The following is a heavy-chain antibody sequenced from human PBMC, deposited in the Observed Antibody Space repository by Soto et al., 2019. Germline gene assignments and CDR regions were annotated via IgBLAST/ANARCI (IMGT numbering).Heavy chain of an antibody. Sequence: EVQLLESGGGLVRPGGSLRLSCAASGFTFSSYAMSWVRQAPGKGLEWVSAISGSGGSTYYADSVKGRFTISRDNSKNTLYLQMNSLRAEDTAVYYCAKDLSDYGDLYYFDYWGQGTLVTVSS. CDR1: GFTFSSYA. J-gene: IGHJ4*02. CDR2: ISGSGGST. CDR3: AKDLSDYGDLYYFDY. V-gene: IGHV3-23*01. D-gene: IGHD4-17*01.